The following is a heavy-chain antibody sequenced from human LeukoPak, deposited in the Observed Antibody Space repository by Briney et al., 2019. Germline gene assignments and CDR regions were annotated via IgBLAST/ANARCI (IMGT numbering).Heavy chain of an antibody. CDR3: ARLGVVPAAIVYCYYYMDV. CDR1: GGSISSSSYY. V-gene: IGHV4-39*07. J-gene: IGHJ6*03. D-gene: IGHD2-2*01. Sequence: SETLSLTCTVSGGSISSSSYYWGWIRQPPGKGLEWIGSIYYSGSTYYNPSLKSRVTISVDTSKNQFSLKLSSVTAADTAVYYCARLGVVPAAIVYCYYYMDVWGKGTTVTVSS. CDR2: IYYSGST.